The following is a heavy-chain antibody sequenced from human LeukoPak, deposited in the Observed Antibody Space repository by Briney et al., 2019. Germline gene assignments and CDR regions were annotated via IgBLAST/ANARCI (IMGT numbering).Heavy chain of an antibody. Sequence: GGSLRLSCAASGFTFDDYAMHWVRQAPGKGLEWVSGISWNSGSIGYADSVKGRFTISRDNAKNSLYLQMNSLRAEDTALYYCARLWLPRYYYYGMDVWGQGTTVTVSS. CDR1: GFTFDDYA. CDR3: ARLWLPRYYYYGMDV. J-gene: IGHJ6*02. D-gene: IGHD6-19*01. V-gene: IGHV3-9*01. CDR2: ISWNSGSI.